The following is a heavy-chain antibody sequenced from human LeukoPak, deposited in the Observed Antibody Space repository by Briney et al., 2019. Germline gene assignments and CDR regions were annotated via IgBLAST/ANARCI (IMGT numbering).Heavy chain of an antibody. Sequence: GGSLRLSCAASGFTFSSCDMHWVRQAPGKGLEWVTVISYDGSNKYYGDSVKGRFTISRDNSKNTLYLKMNSLRAEDTAVYYCAKEGSNGDFDYWGQGTLVTVSS. CDR2: ISYDGSNK. D-gene: IGHD1-26*01. CDR1: GFTFSSCD. J-gene: IGHJ4*02. V-gene: IGHV3-30*18. CDR3: AKEGSNGDFDY.